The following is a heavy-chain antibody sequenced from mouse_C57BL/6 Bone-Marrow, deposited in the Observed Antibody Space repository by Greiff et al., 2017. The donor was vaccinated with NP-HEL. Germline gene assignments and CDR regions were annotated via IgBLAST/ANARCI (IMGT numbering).Heavy chain of an antibody. CDR2: INPGSGGT. CDR1: GYAFTNYL. Sequence: VQLQQSGAELVRPGTSVKVSCKASGYAFTNYLIEWVKQRPGQGLEWIGVINPGSGGTNYNEKFKGKATLTADKTSSTAYMQRSSLTSEDSAVYFCARGGKDDWGQGTTLTVSS. J-gene: IGHJ2*01. CDR3: ARGGKDD. V-gene: IGHV1-54*01.